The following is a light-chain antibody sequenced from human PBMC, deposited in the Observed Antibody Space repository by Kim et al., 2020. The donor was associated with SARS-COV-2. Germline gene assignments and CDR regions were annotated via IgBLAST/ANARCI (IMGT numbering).Light chain of an antibody. Sequence: TQGERADLSCRARQISQIKIVWHQQKPGQAPSLLIYDTTPRATGVRARFSGSGAETDFTLTISSLQSEDCAVYYCQQSNDWATLTFGEGTKVDIK. J-gene: IGKJ1*01. CDR3: QQSNDWATLT. CDR2: DTT. V-gene: IGKV3-15*01. CDR1: QISQIK.